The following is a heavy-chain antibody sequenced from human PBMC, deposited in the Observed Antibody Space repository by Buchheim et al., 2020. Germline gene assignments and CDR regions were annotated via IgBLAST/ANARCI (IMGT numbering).Heavy chain of an antibody. CDR3: VKNSGWFNT. J-gene: IGHJ5*02. V-gene: IGHV3-23*01. Sequence: EFQLLDSGGDLVQPGRSLRLSCVASGFPFGNTDMSWVRQAPGKGLEWVSTISGQSDTTDYADSVRGRFTISRDNSKNTLHLQRNSLRVEDTAVYYCVKNSGWFNTWGPGTL. D-gene: IGHD1-26*01. CDR1: GFPFGNTD. CDR2: ISGQSDTT.